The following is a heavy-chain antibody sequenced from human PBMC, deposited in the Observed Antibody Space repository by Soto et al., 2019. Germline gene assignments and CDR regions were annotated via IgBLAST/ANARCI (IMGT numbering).Heavy chain of an antibody. Sequence: EVQLLEFGGGLVQPGGSLRLSCAASGFTFSSYAMSWVRQAPGKGLEWVSAISGSGGSTYYADSVKGRFTISRDNSKNTLYLQMNSLRAEDTAVYYCAKDLGYSSGWYYYWGQGTLVTVSS. CDR3: AKDLGYSSGWYYY. J-gene: IGHJ4*02. CDR1: GFTFSSYA. V-gene: IGHV3-23*01. CDR2: ISGSGGST. D-gene: IGHD6-19*01.